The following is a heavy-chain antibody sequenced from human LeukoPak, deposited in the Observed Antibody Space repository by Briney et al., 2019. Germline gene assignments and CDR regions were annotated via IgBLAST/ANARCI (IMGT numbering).Heavy chain of an antibody. Sequence: GGSLRLSCAASQFTFSSYAMSWVRQAPGKGLEWVSGIIGGSTVYADSVQGRFTISRDNSKNTLYLQMNSLRPDDTAVYYCAKDLGPVALNGGDYWGQGTLVTVSS. CDR1: QFTFSSYA. D-gene: IGHD6-19*01. CDR3: AKDLGPVALNGGDY. V-gene: IGHV3-23*01. J-gene: IGHJ4*02. CDR2: IIGGST.